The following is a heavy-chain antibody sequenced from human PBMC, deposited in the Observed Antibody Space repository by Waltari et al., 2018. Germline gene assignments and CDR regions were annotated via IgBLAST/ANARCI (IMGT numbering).Heavy chain of an antibody. D-gene: IGHD1-1*01. J-gene: IGHJ5*02. Sequence: QLQLQESGPGLVKPSETLSLTCTVSGDSIKSSTYNWAWVRQPPGKGLEYIVSFSSSGSIYYNPSLMSRVTISVDSSKNQFSLDFTSVTAADTAVYYCARAAPYTTDGFDPWGQGTLVTVSS. CDR3: ARAAPYTTDGFDP. CDR2: FSSSGSI. CDR1: GDSIKSSTYN. V-gene: IGHV4-39*07.